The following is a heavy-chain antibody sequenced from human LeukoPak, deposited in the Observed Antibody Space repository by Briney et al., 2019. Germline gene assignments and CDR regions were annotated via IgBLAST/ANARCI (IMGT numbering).Heavy chain of an antibody. J-gene: IGHJ4*02. CDR2: IDPNSDNI. CDR1: GYTFTGCF. D-gene: IGHD5-18*01. Sequence: ASVKVSCKATGYTFTGCFIHYVRQAPGQGLEWMGWIDPNSDNIRYSETFKDRVTMTRDTSTNTAYMELSWLRSDDTAVYYCARSAYNYGYVYFDHWGQGTLVIVSS. CDR3: ARSAYNYGYVYFDH. V-gene: IGHV1-2*02.